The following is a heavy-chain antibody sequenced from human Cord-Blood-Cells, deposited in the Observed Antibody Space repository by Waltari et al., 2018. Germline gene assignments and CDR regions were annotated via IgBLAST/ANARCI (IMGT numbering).Heavy chain of an antibody. J-gene: IGHJ3*02. CDR1: GGSISSSSYY. Sequence: QLQLQESGPGLVKPSETLSLTCTVSGGSISSSSYYWGWIRQPPGKGLEWIGSIYYSGSTYYNPSLKSRVTISVDTSKNQFSLKLSSVTAADTAVYYCARLSSSWYLSGTVNDAFDIWGQGTMVTVSS. V-gene: IGHV4-39*01. D-gene: IGHD6-13*01. CDR3: ARLSSSWYLSGTVNDAFDI. CDR2: IYYSGST.